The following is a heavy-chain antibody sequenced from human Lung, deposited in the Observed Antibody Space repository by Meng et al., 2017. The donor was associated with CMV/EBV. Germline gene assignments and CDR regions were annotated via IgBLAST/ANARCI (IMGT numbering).Heavy chain of an antibody. CDR1: GYTFSSYG. CDR3: ARDFYEYDNSGYYDDTFDI. J-gene: IGHJ3*02. CDR2: IGGYDGRT. Sequence: ASXXVSXKASGYTFSSYGISWVRQAPGQGLEWIGWIGGYDGRTNYRQKFKGRVTVTRDTSTSTAYMEVRSLGSDDTAVYYCARDFYEYDNSGYYDDTFDIWXQGTMVTVSS. D-gene: IGHD3-22*01. V-gene: IGHV1-18*01.